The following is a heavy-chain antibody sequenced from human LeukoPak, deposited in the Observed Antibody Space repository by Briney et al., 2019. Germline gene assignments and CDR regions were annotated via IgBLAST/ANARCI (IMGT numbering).Heavy chain of an antibody. V-gene: IGHV3-43*01. Sequence: GGSLRLSCAASGFTFDDYTMHWVRQAPGKGLEWVSLISWDGGSTYYADSVKGRFTISRDSSKDTLYLQMNSLGAEDTAVYYCAKSLGAATATRAFDIWGQGTMVTVSS. CDR3: AKSLGAATATRAFDI. CDR2: ISWDGGST. D-gene: IGHD6-13*01. CDR1: GFTFDDYT. J-gene: IGHJ3*02.